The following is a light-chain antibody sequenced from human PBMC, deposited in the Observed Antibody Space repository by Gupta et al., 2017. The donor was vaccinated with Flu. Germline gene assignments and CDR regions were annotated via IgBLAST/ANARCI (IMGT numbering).Light chain of an antibody. J-gene: IGLJ3*02. CDR3: CSHGATYP. CDR1: ASDICTYHY. Sequence: QSALTHPRSVSGSPGQSLPISCHGTASDICTYHYVSWYPHPPDKAPKLIYYDVTKRPSGVPDRLACSKSGKAVLTTTSALHADEDAYYYCCSHGATYPFGGGTKLTVL. V-gene: IGLV2-11*01. CDR2: DVT.